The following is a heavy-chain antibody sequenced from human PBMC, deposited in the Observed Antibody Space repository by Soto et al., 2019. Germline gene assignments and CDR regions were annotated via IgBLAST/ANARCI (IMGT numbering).Heavy chain of an antibody. Sequence: QVQLQESGPGLVKPSETLSLTCTVSGGSINSYYWSWIRQPPGKGLEWIGYIYYSGSTNYNPSLKSRVTXXVXPXXDQFSLKLSSVTAADTAVYYCARHRYSYGSYYFDYWGQGTLVTVSS. CDR1: GGSINSYY. D-gene: IGHD5-18*01. V-gene: IGHV4-59*08. CDR2: IYYSGST. CDR3: ARHRYSYGSYYFDY. J-gene: IGHJ4*02.